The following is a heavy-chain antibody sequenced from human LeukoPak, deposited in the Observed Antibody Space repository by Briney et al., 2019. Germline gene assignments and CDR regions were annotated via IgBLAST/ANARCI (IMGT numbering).Heavy chain of an antibody. CDR2: IYSSGRYI. Sequence: PGGSLRLSCAASGFTFGSYSMDWVRQAPTKGLEWVSSIYSSGRYIYYADSVKGRFTISRDNAENSLYLQMNSLRAEDTAVYYCARGGGSRDGLTTSFDYWGQGTVVTVSS. J-gene: IGHJ4*02. CDR1: GFTFGSYS. CDR3: ARGGGSRDGLTTSFDY. V-gene: IGHV3-21*01. D-gene: IGHD5-24*01.